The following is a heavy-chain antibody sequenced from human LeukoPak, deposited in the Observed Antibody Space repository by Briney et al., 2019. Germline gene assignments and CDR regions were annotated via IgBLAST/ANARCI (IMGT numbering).Heavy chain of an antibody. CDR2: INHSGGT. J-gene: IGHJ5*02. Sequence: PSETLSLTCAVYGGSFRGYYWSWIRQPPGEGLEWSGEINHSGGTNYNPSLKSRVTISVDTSKNQFSLKLSSVTAADTAVYYCARAGGSRGTYYYGSGSYSSWFDPWGQGTLVTVSS. V-gene: IGHV4-34*01. CDR3: ARAGGSRGTYYYGSGSYSSWFDP. CDR1: GGSFRGYY. D-gene: IGHD3-10*01.